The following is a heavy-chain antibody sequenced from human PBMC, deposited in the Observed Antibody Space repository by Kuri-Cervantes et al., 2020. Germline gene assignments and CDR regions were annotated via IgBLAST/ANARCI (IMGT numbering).Heavy chain of an antibody. Sequence: GESLKISCAASGFTVSSNYMSWVRQAPGKGLEWVSVIYSGGSTYYADSVKGRFTISRDNSKNTLYLQMNSLRAEDTAVYYCARAPGGYYYGMDVWGQGTTVTVSS. CDR1: GFTVSSNY. V-gene: IGHV3-53*01. CDR2: IYSGGST. D-gene: IGHD3-10*01. CDR3: ARAPGGYYYGMDV. J-gene: IGHJ6*02.